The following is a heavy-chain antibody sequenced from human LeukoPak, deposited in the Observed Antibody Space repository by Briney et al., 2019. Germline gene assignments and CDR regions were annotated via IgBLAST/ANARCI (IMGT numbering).Heavy chain of an antibody. V-gene: IGHV4-39*02. CDR2: IHYSGNT. Sequence: SETLSLTCTVSGGSINSPNYYWGWIRQSPGKGLDWIGSIHYSGNTYYNPSLNSRVSMSVATSKNHFSLKVTSVTAADTAMFYSARLRGSDDDGDHTTHWNFDLWGRGTLVTVSS. J-gene: IGHJ2*01. D-gene: IGHD4-17*01. CDR1: GGSINSPNYY. CDR3: ARLRGSDDDGDHTTHWNFDL.